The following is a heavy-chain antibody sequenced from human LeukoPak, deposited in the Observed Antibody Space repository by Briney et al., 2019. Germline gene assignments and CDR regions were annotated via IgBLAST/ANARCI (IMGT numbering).Heavy chain of an antibody. J-gene: IGHJ3*02. CDR3: AKGLVRDYYDSGRRDVFDI. Sequence: PGGSLRLSCAASGLTFSNYAMSWVRQAPGKGLEWVSAISGSGGSTYYTDSVKGWFTISRDNSKNTLYLQLNSLRAEDTAVYYCAKGLVRDYYDSGRRDVFDIWGRGTMVTVSS. CDR1: GLTFSNYA. D-gene: IGHD3-10*01. CDR2: ISGSGGST. V-gene: IGHV3-23*01.